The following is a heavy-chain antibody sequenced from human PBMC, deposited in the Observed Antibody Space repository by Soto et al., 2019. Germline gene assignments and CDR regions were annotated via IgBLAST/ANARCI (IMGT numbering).Heavy chain of an antibody. CDR3: AREFSSGSYQAPRNYYYGMDV. J-gene: IGHJ6*02. Sequence: KQSQTLSLTCAISGDSVSSNSAAWNWIRQSPSRGLEWLGRTYYRSKWYNDYAVSVKSRITINPDTSKNQFSLQLNSVTPEDTAVYYCAREFSSGSYQAPRNYYYGMDVWGQGTTVTVSS. CDR2: TYYRSKWYN. CDR1: GDSVSSNSAA. D-gene: IGHD1-26*01. V-gene: IGHV6-1*01.